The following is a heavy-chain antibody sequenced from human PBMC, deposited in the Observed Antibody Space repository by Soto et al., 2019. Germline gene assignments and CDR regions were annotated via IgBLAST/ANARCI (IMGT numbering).Heavy chain of an antibody. CDR1: GGSISSSNW. CDR3: ARVYYGSESSFDY. J-gene: IGHJ4*02. D-gene: IGHD3-10*01. V-gene: IGHV4-4*02. Sequence: SETLSLTCAVSGGSISSSNWWSWVRQPPGKGLEWIGEIYHSGSTNYNPSLKSRVTISVDKSKNQFSLKLSSVTAADTAVYYCARVYYGSESSFDYWGQGTLVTVSS. CDR2: IYHSGST.